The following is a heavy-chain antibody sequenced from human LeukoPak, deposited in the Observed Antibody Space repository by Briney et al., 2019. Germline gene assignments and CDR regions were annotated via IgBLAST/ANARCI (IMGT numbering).Heavy chain of an antibody. CDR3: AREGGGFDY. CDR1: GYSISSGYY. V-gene: IGHV4-38-2*02. CDR2: IYHSGST. D-gene: IGHD3-16*01. Sequence: PSETLSLTCTVSGYSISSGYYWGWIRQPPGKGLEWIGSIYHSGSTYYNPSLKSRVIMSVDTSKNQFSLKLSSVTAADTAVYYCAREGGGFDYWGQGTLVTVSS. J-gene: IGHJ4*02.